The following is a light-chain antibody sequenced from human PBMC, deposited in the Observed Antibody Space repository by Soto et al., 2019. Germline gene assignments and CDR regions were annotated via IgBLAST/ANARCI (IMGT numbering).Light chain of an antibody. CDR2: AAS. CDR1: QTISNF. J-gene: IGKJ1*01. V-gene: IGKV1-39*01. Sequence: DIQMTQSPSSLSAFVGDRITITCRASQTISNFLNWYQQKPGKPPRLVIYAASTLQGGVPSRFSGSGSGTDFTLTISSLRPEDFATYYCQQSFNGPRTCGQGTKVEAK. CDR3: QQSFNGPRT.